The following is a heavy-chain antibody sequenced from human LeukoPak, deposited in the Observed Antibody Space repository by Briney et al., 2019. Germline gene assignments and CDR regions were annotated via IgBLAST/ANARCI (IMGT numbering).Heavy chain of an antibody. CDR1: GFTVSSNY. CDR3: ARPGPDAFDI. V-gene: IGHV3-66*04. J-gene: IGHJ3*02. CDR2: IYSGGST. Sequence: GGSLRLSCAASGFTVSSNYMSWVRQAPGKGLEWLSVIYSGGSTYYADSVKGRFTFSRDNSKNTLYLQMNSLRAEDTAVYYCARPGPDAFDIWGQGTMVTVSS.